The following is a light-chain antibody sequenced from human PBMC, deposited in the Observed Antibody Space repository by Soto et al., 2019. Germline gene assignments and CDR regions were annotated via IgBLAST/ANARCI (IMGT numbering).Light chain of an antibody. J-gene: IGLJ2*01. V-gene: IGLV1-47*01. Sequence: QSVLPQPPSASGTPGQRVTIACSGSSSNLGSNYVYWYQQLPGTVPQLLIYRNNERPSGGPDRFSGSKSGTSACLAISGLRSEDEADYYCAAWDDSLSGVVFGGGTKVTVL. CDR1: SSNLGSNY. CDR3: AAWDDSLSGVV. CDR2: RNN.